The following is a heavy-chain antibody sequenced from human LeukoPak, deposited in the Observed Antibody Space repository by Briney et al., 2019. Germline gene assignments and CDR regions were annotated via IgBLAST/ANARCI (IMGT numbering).Heavy chain of an antibody. CDR3: ARGIAAAGYNWYDP. CDR1: GGSINH. J-gene: IGHJ5*02. CDR2: FDYRGTA. D-gene: IGHD6-13*01. Sequence: PSETLSLTCTVSGGSINHWGWIRQPPGRGLEWIGDFDYRGTAYYNPSLKRRVTISLDTSNNQVSLKLTSVTAADTALYYCARGIAAAGYNWYDPWGQGTLVLVSS. V-gene: IGHV4-39*07.